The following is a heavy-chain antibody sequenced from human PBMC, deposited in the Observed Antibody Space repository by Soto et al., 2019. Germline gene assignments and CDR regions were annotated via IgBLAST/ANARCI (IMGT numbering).Heavy chain of an antibody. CDR1: GGSISSYY. V-gene: IGHV4-59*01. CDR2: IYYSGST. J-gene: IGHJ4*02. D-gene: IGHD5-12*01. Sequence: QVQLQESGPGLVKPSETLSLTCTVSGGSISSYYWSWIRQPPGKGLEWIGYIYYSGSTNYNPSLKSRVTISVDTYKNQFSLKLSSVTAADTAVYYCARGGGYSGYHRYSTQYFDYWGQGTLVTVSS. CDR3: ARGGGYSGYHRYSTQYFDY.